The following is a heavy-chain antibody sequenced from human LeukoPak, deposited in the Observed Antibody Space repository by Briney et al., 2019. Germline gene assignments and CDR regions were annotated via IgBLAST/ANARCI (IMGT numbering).Heavy chain of an antibody. CDR1: GFTFSNHW. CDR2: IHPDGSQT. D-gene: IGHD4-17*01. Sequence: GGSLRLSCAASGFTFSNHWMTWVRQAPGKGLEWVAHIHPDGSQTQYVDSVRGRFTISRDNSKNTLYLQMNSLRAEDTAVYYCAKNNDYGDYPDYWGQGTLVTVSS. V-gene: IGHV3-7*03. CDR3: AKNNDYGDYPDY. J-gene: IGHJ4*02.